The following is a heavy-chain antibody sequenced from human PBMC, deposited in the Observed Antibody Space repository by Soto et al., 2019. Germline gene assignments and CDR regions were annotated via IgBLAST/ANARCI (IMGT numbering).Heavy chain of an antibody. CDR2: IYYSGST. V-gene: IGHV4-39*01. CDR1: GGSISSSSYY. J-gene: IGHJ4*02. CDR3: ASYDFWSGYPTTYYFDY. Sequence: SETLSLTCTVSGGSISSSSYYWGWIRQPPGKGLEWIGSIYYSGSTYYNPSLKSRVTISVDTSKNQFSLKLSSVTAADTAVYYCASYDFWSGYPTTYYFDYWGQGTLVTVSS. D-gene: IGHD3-3*01.